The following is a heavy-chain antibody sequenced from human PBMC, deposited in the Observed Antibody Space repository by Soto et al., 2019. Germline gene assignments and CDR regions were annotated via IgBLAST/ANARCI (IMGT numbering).Heavy chain of an antibody. CDR3: SRTDHRFLEWLSPDS. CDR2: IYHSGNT. V-gene: IGHV4-31*03. CDR1: GGSISSGRYY. D-gene: IGHD3-3*01. J-gene: IGHJ5*01. Sequence: SETLSLTCTVSGGSISSGRYYWNWIRQHPGKGLEWIGYIYHSGNTYYNPSLKSRSSISLDTSKNQFSLKSNSVTVADTAVYYCSRTDHRFLEWLSPDSWGQGTLATVSS.